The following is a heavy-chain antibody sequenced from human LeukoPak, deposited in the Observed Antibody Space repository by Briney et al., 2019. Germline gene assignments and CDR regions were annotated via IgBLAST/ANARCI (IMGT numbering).Heavy chain of an antibody. D-gene: IGHD5-12*01. CDR3: AKGRGAGYSGYDFEY. CDR1: GFTFSSYW. J-gene: IGHJ4*02. CDR2: INDDGSST. Sequence: PGGSLRLSCAASGFTFSSYWMHWVRQAPGKGLVWVSRINDDGSSTTYADSVKDRFTISRDTSKNTLYLQMNSLRAADTAVYYCAKGRGAGYSGYDFEYWGQGTLVTVSS. V-gene: IGHV3-74*01.